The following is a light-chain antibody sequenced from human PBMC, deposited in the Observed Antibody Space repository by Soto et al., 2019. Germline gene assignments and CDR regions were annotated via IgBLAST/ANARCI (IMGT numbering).Light chain of an antibody. CDR1: QSISSY. Sequence: DIQMTQSPSSLSASVGDRVTITCRASQSISSYLNWYQQKPGEAPKLLIYAASSLPSGVPSTFSGSGSGTDFTLTISSLQPEDFATYYCQQSYSTSITFGQGTRLEIK. J-gene: IGKJ5*01. CDR2: AAS. V-gene: IGKV1-39*01. CDR3: QQSYSTSIT.